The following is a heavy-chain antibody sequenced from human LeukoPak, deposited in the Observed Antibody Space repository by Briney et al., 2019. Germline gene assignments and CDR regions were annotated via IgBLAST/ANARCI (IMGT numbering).Heavy chain of an antibody. CDR2: IFPSGGEI. J-gene: IGHJ4*02. D-gene: IGHD2-8*02. CDR1: GFTFSTFA. V-gene: IGHV3-23*01. Sequence: GGTLRLSCEASGFTFSTFAMIWVRQPPGKGLEWVSSIFPSGGEIHYADSVRGRFTISRDNSKSTLSLQMNSLRAEDTAIYYCATYRQVLLPFESWGQGTLVTVSS. CDR3: ATYRQVLLPFES.